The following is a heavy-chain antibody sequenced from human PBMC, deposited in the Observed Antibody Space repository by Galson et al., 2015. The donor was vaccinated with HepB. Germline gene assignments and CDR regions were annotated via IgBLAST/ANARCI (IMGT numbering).Heavy chain of an antibody. V-gene: IGHV3-23*01. CDR1: GFTFSSYA. J-gene: IGHJ4*02. CDR3: AKPPGYDSSGYYSGVDY. CDR2: ISGSGGSA. D-gene: IGHD3-22*01. Sequence: SLRLSCAASGFTFSSYAMSWVRQAPGKGLEWVSAISGSGGSAYYADSVKGRFTISRDNSKNTLYLQMNSLRAEDTAVYYCAKPPGYDSSGYYSGVDYWGQGTLVTVPS.